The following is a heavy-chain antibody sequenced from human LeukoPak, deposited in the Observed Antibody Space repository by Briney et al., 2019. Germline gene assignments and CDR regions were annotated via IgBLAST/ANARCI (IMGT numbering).Heavy chain of an antibody. CDR2: INPSGGST. CDR3: ARRYCSGGSCYRGYYYMDV. J-gene: IGHJ6*03. CDR1: GYTFTSYY. D-gene: IGHD2-15*01. Sequence: ASVKVSCKASGYTFTSYYMNWVRQAPGQGLEWMGIINPSGGSTSYAQKFQGRVTMTRDMSTSTVYMELSSLRSEDTAVYYCARRYCSGGSCYRGYYYMDVWGKGTTVTVSS. V-gene: IGHV1-46*01.